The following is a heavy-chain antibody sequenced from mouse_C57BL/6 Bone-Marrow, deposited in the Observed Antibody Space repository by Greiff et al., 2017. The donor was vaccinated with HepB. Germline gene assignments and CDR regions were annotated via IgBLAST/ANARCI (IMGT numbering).Heavy chain of an antibody. J-gene: IGHJ3*01. CDR2: INPNIGGT. CDR3: VRGRWYY. CDR1: GYTFTDYT. V-gene: IGHV1-18*01. D-gene: IGHD1-1*02. Sequence: QLQQSGPELVKPGASVRISCKTSGYTFTDYTIHWVKRSHGKTLEWIGRINPNIGGTNSNQKFEGKATLTLDMSSSTAYMELRSLTSEDSAVYYCVRGRWYYWGQGTRVTVSA.